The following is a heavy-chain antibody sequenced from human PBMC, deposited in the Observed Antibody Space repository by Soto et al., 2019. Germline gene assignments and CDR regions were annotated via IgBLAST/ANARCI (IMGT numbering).Heavy chain of an antibody. CDR2: ISSSSSTI. V-gene: IGHV3-48*02. D-gene: IGHD6-13*01. CDR1: GFTFSSYS. J-gene: IGHJ4*02. Sequence: GGSLRLSCAASGFTFSSYSMNWVRQSPGKGLEWVSYISSSSSTIYYADSVKGRFTISRDNAKNSLYLQMNSLRDEDTAVYYCASILYSSSWHFDYWGQGTLVTVSS. CDR3: ASILYSSSWHFDY.